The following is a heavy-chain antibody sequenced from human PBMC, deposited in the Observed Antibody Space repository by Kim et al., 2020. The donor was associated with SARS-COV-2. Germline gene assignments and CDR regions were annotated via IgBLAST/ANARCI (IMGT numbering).Heavy chain of an antibody. CDR3: AKTDYCSGINCPRRGHFDY. D-gene: IGHD2-15*01. V-gene: IGHV3-23*01. Sequence: GRFTISRDNAKNTLYLQLNSLGAGDTAIYYCAKTDYCSGINCPRRGHFDYWGQGTLITVSS. J-gene: IGHJ4*02.